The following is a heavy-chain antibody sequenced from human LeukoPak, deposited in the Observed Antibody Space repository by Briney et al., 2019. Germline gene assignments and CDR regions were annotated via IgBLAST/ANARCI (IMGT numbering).Heavy chain of an antibody. D-gene: IGHD5-24*01. CDR1: GFAFNNAW. CDR3: TTADGYNPFDY. V-gene: IGHV3-15*07. CDR2: IKSKTDGGTT. J-gene: IGHJ4*02. Sequence: NAGGSLRLSCAASGFAFNNAWMNWVRQAPGMGLEWVGRIKSKTDGGTTDYAAPVKGRFTISRDDSKNTLYLQMNSLKTEDTAVYYCTTADGYNPFDYWGQGTLVTVSS.